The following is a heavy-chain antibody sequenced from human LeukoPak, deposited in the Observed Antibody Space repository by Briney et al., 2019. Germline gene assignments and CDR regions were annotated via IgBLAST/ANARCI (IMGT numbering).Heavy chain of an antibody. CDR1: GFTVRNNY. CDR3: ARGGSLWFGEHPGGY. CDR2: ISSSGSTI. V-gene: IGHV3-11*04. D-gene: IGHD3-10*01. J-gene: IGHJ4*02. Sequence: GGSLRLSCAASGFTVRNNYMNWVRQAPGKGLEWVSYISSSGSTIYYADSVKGRFTISRDNAKNSLYLQMNSLRAEDTAVYYCARGGSLWFGEHPGGYWGQGTLVTVSS.